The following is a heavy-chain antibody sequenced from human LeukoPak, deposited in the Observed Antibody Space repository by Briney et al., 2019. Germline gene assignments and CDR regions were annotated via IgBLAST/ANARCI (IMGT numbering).Heavy chain of an antibody. V-gene: IGHV1-46*02. CDR2: INRVDGIR. D-gene: IGHD4-17*01. Sequence: ASLKISCKASGDTFNIHYFHWIRQAPGQGLEWMGIINRVDGIRGNAQTFQGRLMLTKDTSTSTACMELSSLRSEDTAIYYCASEKNYGDKYFDSWGQGTVVTVSS. J-gene: IGHJ4*02. CDR3: ASEKNYGDKYFDS. CDR1: GDTFNIHY.